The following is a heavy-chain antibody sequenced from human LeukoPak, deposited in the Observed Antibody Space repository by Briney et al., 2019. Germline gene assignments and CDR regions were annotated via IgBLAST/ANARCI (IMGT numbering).Heavy chain of an antibody. J-gene: IGHJ5*02. CDR3: AAGYSYGWYNWFDP. CDR1: GYTFISYY. V-gene: IGHV1-3*01. CDR2: INAGNGNT. D-gene: IGHD5-18*01. Sequence: ASVKVSCKASGYTFISYYMHWVRQALGQRLEWMGWINAGNGNTKYSQKFQGRVTITRDTSASTAYMELSSLRSEDTAVYYCAAGYSYGWYNWFDPWGQGTLVTVSS.